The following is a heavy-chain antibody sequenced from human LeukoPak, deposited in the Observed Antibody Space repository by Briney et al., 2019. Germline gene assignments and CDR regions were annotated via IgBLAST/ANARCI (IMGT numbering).Heavy chain of an antibody. D-gene: IGHD6-13*01. CDR2: INSDGRST. J-gene: IGHJ5*02. CDR3: AREGIAAAGNWFDP. Sequence: GESLRLSCAASGFTFSSNWMHWVRQAPGKGLVWVSRINSDGRSTSYADSVKGRFTISRDNAKNTLYLQMNSLRAEDAAVYYCAREGIAAAGNWFDPWGQGTLVTVSS. V-gene: IGHV3-74*01. CDR1: GFTFSSNW.